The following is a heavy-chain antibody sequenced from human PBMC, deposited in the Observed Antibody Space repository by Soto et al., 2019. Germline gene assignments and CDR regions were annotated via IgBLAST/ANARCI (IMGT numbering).Heavy chain of an antibody. V-gene: IGHV1-2*02. D-gene: IGHD3-10*01. CDR2: INPNSGGT. Sequence: ASVKVSCKASGYTFTGYYMHWVRQAPGQGLEWMGWINPNSGGTNYAQKFQGRVTMTTDTSTSTAYMELRSLRSDDTAVYYCARSGQPRSYYYYYYGMDVWGQGTTVTVSS. CDR3: ARSGQPRSYYYYYYGMDV. CDR1: GYTFTGYY. J-gene: IGHJ6*02.